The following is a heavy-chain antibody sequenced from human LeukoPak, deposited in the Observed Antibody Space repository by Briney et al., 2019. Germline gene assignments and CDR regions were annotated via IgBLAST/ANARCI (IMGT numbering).Heavy chain of an antibody. Sequence: PGGSLRLSCAASGFTFSSYAMNWVRQAPGKGLEWVSGISDSGGGTYYADSVKGRFTISRDNYKNTLDLQMDSLRAEDTAVYYCARRGSKTYDFDYWGQGVLVTVS. J-gene: IGHJ4*02. D-gene: IGHD3-10*01. V-gene: IGHV3-23*01. CDR3: ARRGSKTYDFDY. CDR2: ISDSGGGT. CDR1: GFTFSSYA.